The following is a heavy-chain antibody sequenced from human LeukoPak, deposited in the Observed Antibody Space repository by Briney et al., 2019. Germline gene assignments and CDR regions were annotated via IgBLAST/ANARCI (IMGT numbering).Heavy chain of an antibody. CDR1: GFTFSGYS. CDR3: ARDNLWFGEFVWFDP. V-gene: IGHV3-21*01. CDR2: ITRSSTFI. D-gene: IGHD3-10*01. J-gene: IGHJ5*02. Sequence: PGGSLRLSCAASGFTFSGYSMTWVRQAPGKGLEWVSSITRSSTFIYYADSLKGRFTISRDNAKKSLYLQMNSLRAEDTAVYYCARDNLWFGEFVWFDPWGQGTLVTVSS.